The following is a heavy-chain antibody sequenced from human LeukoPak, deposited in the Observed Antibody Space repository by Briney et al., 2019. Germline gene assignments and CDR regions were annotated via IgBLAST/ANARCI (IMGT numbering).Heavy chain of an antibody. Sequence: TGGSLRLSCAASGFTFSSHAMSWVRQAPGKGLEWVSAISGSGGSTYYADSVKGRFTISRDNSKNTLYLQMNSLRAEDTAIYYCARVGYIDEGIDYWGQGTLVTVSS. D-gene: IGHD5-24*01. J-gene: IGHJ4*02. CDR1: GFTFSSHA. CDR3: ARVGYIDEGIDY. CDR2: ISGSGGST. V-gene: IGHV3-23*01.